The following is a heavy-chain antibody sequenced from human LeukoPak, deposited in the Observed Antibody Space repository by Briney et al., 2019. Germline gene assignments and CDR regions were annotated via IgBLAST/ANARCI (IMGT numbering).Heavy chain of an antibody. V-gene: IGHV3-48*01. CDR3: ATGDSGAFDI. CDR2: ITSSSGTI. Sequence: GGSLRLSCAASGFTFSSYSMNWVRQAPGKGLEWVSYITSSSGTIYYTDSVKGRFTISRDNAKNSLYLQMSSLRAEDTAVYYCATGDSGAFDIWGQGTMVTVSS. CDR1: GFTFSSYS. D-gene: IGHD7-27*01. J-gene: IGHJ3*02.